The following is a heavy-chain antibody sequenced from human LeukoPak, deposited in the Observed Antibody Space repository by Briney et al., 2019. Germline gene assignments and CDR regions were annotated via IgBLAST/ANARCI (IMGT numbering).Heavy chain of an antibody. D-gene: IGHD1-26*01. CDR1: GFTFSSYW. V-gene: IGHV3-74*01. CDR2: NNSDGSST. Sequence: GGSLRLSCAASGFTFSSYWMHWVRQAPGKGLVWVSRNNSDGSSTSYADSVKGRFTISRDNAKNTLYLQMNSLRAEDTAVYYCGRDRPMYSGSLLDYWGQGTLVTVSS. CDR3: GRDRPMYSGSLLDY. J-gene: IGHJ4*02.